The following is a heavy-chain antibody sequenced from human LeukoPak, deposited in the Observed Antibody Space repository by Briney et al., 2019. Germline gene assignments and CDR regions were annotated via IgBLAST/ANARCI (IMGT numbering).Heavy chain of an antibody. J-gene: IGHJ4*02. CDR3: ARGFGGNHWADY. D-gene: IGHD2-15*01. CDR2: IWYDGSNK. Sequence: GGSLRLSCAGSGFTFSSYGMHWVRQAPGKGLEWVAVIWYDGSNKYDADSVKGRFTISRDNSKNTLYLQMNSLRAEDTAVYYCARGFGGNHWADYWGQGTLVTVSS. V-gene: IGHV3-33*01. CDR1: GFTFSSYG.